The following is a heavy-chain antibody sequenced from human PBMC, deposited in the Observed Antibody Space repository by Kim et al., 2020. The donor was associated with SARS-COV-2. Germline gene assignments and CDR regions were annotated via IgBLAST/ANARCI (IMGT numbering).Heavy chain of an antibody. J-gene: IGHJ4*01. CDR1: GFTFSSYA. CDR2: ISYDGSNK. D-gene: IGHD4-4*01. V-gene: IGHV3-30-3*01. Sequence: GGSLRLSCAASGFTFSSYAMHWVRQAPGKGLEWVAVISYDGSNKYYADSVKGRFTISRDNSKNTLYLQMNSLRAEDTAVYYCARGHPTTSPGEAFDYWG. CDR3: ARGHPTTSPGEAFDY.